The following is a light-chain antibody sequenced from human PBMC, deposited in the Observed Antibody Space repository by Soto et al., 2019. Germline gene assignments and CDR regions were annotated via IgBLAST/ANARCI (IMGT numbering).Light chain of an antibody. CDR2: LRS. V-gene: IGKV2-28*01. Sequence: EIVMTQSPPSLTVTPGEPASISCRSSQTLLHSNGNTFLEWYVQKPGQSPQLLIYLRSNRASGVPDRVSRNEAGTDITLKISRVEADDVGVYYCIQALQTPYTFSGGTKLVTK. J-gene: IGKJ2*01. CDR1: QTLLHSNGNTF. CDR3: IQALQTPYT.